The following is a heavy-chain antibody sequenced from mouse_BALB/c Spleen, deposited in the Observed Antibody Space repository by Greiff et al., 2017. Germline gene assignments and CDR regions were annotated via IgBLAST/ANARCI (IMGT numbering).Heavy chain of an antibody. Sequence: QVQLQQPGAELVMPGASVKMSCKASGYTFTDYWMHWVKQRPGQGLEWIGAIDTSDSYTSYNQKFKGKATLTVDESSSTAYMQLSSLTSEDSAVYYCARWMGRWYFDVWGAGTTVTVSS. CDR2: IDTSDSYT. D-gene: IGHD4-1*01. CDR3: ARWMGRWYFDV. CDR1: GYTFTDYW. J-gene: IGHJ1*01. V-gene: IGHV1-69*01.